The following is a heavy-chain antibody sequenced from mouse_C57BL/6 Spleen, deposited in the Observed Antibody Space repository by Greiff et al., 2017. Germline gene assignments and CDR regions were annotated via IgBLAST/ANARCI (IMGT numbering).Heavy chain of an antibody. CDR2: IYPRSGNT. Sequence: QVQLQQSGAELARPGASVKLSCKASGYTFTSYGISWVKQRTGQGLEWIGEIYPRSGNTYYNEKFKGKATLTADKSSSTAYMELRSLTSEDSAVYFCARYGNYLYYAMDYWGQGTSVAVSS. V-gene: IGHV1-81*01. CDR1: GYTFTSYG. J-gene: IGHJ4*01. D-gene: IGHD2-1*01. CDR3: ARYGNYLYYAMDY.